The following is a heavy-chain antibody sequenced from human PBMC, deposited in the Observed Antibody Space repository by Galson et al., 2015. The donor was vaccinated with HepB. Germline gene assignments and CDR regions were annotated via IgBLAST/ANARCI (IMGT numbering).Heavy chain of an antibody. D-gene: IGHD4-17*01. J-gene: IGHJ6*02. CDR3: ARHHSGDYEEEDYYGMDV. CDR1: GYSFTSYW. Sequence: QSGAEVKKPGESLRISCKGSGYSFTSYWISWVRQMPGKGLEWMGRIDPSDSYTNYSPSFQGHVTISADKSISTAYLQWSSLKASDTAMYYRARHHSGDYEEEDYYGMDVWGQGTTDTVSS. CDR2: IDPSDSYT. V-gene: IGHV5-10-1*01.